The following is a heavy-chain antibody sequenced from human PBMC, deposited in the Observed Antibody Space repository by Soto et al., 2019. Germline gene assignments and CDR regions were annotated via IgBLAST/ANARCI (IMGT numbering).Heavy chain of an antibody. Sequence: PGGSLRLSCAASGVPFTDYYMSWIRPAPGKGLEWVSYISSSGSTIYYADSVKGRFTISRDNAKNSLYLQMNSLRAEDTAVYYCARVLVFYGGFDPWGQGTLVTVSS. D-gene: IGHD2-21*02. CDR3: ARVLVFYGGFDP. CDR1: GVPFTDYY. V-gene: IGHV3-11*01. J-gene: IGHJ5*02. CDR2: ISSSGSTI.